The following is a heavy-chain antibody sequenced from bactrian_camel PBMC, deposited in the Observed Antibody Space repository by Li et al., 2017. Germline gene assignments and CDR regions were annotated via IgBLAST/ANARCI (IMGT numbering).Heavy chain of an antibody. CDR2: IRDRDGHT. Sequence: VQLVESGGGLVQPGGSLRLSCAASGSTASSYAMAWFRQAPGKEREGVAIRDRDGHTRYADSMKGRFTISRDNAKNTLYLQMNALKPEDTAMYYCAAGDLLCKGVHELAHWGQGTQVTVS. D-gene: IGHD2*01. CDR3: AAGDLLCKGVHELAH. J-gene: IGHJ4*01. CDR1: GSTASSYA. V-gene: IGHV3S44*01.